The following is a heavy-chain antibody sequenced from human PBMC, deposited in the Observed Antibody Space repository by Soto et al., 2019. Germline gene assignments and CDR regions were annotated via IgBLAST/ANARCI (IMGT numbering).Heavy chain of an antibody. J-gene: IGHJ3*02. D-gene: IGHD5-18*01. CDR2: ISYDGSDK. Sequence: QVQLVESGGGVVQSGRSLRLSCAASGFTFSSYGMHWVRQAPGKGLVWVAIISYDGSDKYYADSVKGRFTISRDNSKNTVYLQMNSMRADDTTVNYCAARGYSYGNDAFDIWGQGTMVTVSS. V-gene: IGHV3-30*03. CDR3: AARGYSYGNDAFDI. CDR1: GFTFSSYG.